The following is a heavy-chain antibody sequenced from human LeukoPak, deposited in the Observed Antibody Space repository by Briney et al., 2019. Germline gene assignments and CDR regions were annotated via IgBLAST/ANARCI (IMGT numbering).Heavy chain of an antibody. V-gene: IGHV3-21*01. CDR3: ARGLIVTPDAFDI. J-gene: IGHJ3*02. CDR2: ISSSRSYI. CDR1: GFTFSSYS. Sequence: RSGGSLRLSCAASGFTFSSYSMNWVRQAPGKGLEWVSSISSSRSYIYYADSVKGRFTISRDNAKNSLYLQMNSLRAEDTAVYYCARGLIVTPDAFDIWGQGTMVSVSS. D-gene: IGHD2-21*01.